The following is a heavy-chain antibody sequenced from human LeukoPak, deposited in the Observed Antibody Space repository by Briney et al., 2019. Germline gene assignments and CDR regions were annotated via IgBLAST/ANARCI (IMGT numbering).Heavy chain of an antibody. Sequence: GRSLRLSCAASGFTFSNYCIHWVRQPPGKWLVWVSRINSDEINTSYEDFVKGRFTISRDNSKNPLHLQMNSLRAEDSAVYYCARDTTLPLYHKNYWGKGTLVTVSS. CDR3: ARDTTLPLYHKNY. CDR1: GFTFSNYC. D-gene: IGHD1-26*01. CDR2: INSDEINT. V-gene: IGHV3-74*01. J-gene: IGHJ4*02.